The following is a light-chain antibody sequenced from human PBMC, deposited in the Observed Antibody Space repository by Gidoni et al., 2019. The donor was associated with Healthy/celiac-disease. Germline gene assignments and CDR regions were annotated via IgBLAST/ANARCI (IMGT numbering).Light chain of an antibody. CDR1: SSDVGGYNY. Sequence: QSALTQPASVSGSPGQSITISCTGTSSDVGGYNYVSWYQQHPGKAPKLMIYEVSNRPSGVSKRFSGSKSGNTASLTISGLQAEDEADYYCSSYTSSSTLVVFGGGTKLTV. J-gene: IGLJ2*01. V-gene: IGLV2-14*01. CDR2: EVS. CDR3: SSYTSSSTLVV.